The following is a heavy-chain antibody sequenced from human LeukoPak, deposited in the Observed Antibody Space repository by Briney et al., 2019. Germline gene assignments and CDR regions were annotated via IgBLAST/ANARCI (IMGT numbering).Heavy chain of an antibody. Sequence: ASVKVSCKTSGYSFTSHNINWVRQATGQGLEWMGWVSPSSGITAYAQKFQGRVTMTRDTSISTAYMELSSLASEDTAVYYCARGHPGYASGWPDYWGQGALVTVSS. J-gene: IGHJ4*02. CDR2: VSPSSGIT. D-gene: IGHD6-19*01. V-gene: IGHV1-8*02. CDR3: ARGHPGYASGWPDY. CDR1: GYSFTSHN.